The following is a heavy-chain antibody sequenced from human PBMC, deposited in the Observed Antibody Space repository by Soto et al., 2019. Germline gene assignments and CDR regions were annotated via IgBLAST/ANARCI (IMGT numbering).Heavy chain of an antibody. CDR1: GGSISSGGYY. CDR2: IYYSGST. V-gene: IGHV4-31*03. Sequence: SETLSLTCTVSGGSISSGGYYWSWIRQHPGKGLEWIGYIYYSGSTYYNPSLKSRVTISVDTSKNQFSLKLSSVTAADTAVYYCARWGGSSSAFDIWGQGTMVTVSS. J-gene: IGHJ3*02. CDR3: ARWGGSSSAFDI. D-gene: IGHD6-6*01.